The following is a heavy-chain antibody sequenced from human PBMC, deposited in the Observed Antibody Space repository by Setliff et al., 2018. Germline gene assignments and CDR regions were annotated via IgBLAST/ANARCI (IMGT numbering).Heavy chain of an antibody. CDR2: ISSSGSTI. V-gene: IGHV3-48*03. CDR1: GFTFSSYE. CDR3: ARLGPHCSSTSCYLVLRSYFDY. J-gene: IGHJ4*02. D-gene: IGHD2-2*01. Sequence: PGGSLRLSCAASGFTFSSYEMNWVRQAPGKGLEWVSYISSSGSTIFYADSVKGRFTISRDNAKKSLYLQMNSLRAEDTAVYYCARLGPHCSSTSCYLVLRSYFDYWGQGTLVTVSS.